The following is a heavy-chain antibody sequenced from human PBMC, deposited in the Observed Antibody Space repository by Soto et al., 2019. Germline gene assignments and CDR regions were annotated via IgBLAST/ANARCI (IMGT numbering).Heavy chain of an antibody. CDR2: IRSKAYGGTT. V-gene: IGHV3-49*03. Sequence: SLRLSCTASGFTFGDYAMSWFRQAPGKGLEWVGFIRSKAYGGTTEYAASVKGRFTISRDDSKSIAYLQMNSLKTEDTAVYYCTRDSAGTWYSGSYYFDYWGQGTLVTVSS. CDR3: TRDSAGTWYSGSYYFDY. CDR1: GFTFGDYA. J-gene: IGHJ4*02. D-gene: IGHD1-26*01.